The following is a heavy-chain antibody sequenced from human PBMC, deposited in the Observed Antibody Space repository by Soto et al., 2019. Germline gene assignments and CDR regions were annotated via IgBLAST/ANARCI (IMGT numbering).Heavy chain of an antibody. Sequence: PSGTLSLTCTVSGGSISSYYWSWIRQPPGKGLEWIGYIYYSGSTNYNPSLKSRVTISVDTSKNQFSLKLSSVTAADTAVYYCARQRGTYDILTGYFSPNLGYMDVWGKGTTVTVSS. CDR2: IYYSGST. CDR1: GGSISSYY. D-gene: IGHD3-9*01. CDR3: ARQRGTYDILTGYFSPNLGYMDV. V-gene: IGHV4-59*08. J-gene: IGHJ6*03.